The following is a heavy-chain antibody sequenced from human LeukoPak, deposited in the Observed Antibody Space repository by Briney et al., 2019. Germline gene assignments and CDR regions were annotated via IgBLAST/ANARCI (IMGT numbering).Heavy chain of an antibody. V-gene: IGHV3-21*06. CDR1: GFTFSSYT. Sequence: GGSLRLSCAASGFTFSSYTMNWVRQAPGKGLEWVSSISSSSGYIYYADSVKGRFTISRDNAKNSLYLQMNSLRAEDTAVYYCARDQGYYYYMDVWGKGTTVTVSS. CDR3: ARDQGYYYYMDV. J-gene: IGHJ6*03. CDR2: ISSSSGYI.